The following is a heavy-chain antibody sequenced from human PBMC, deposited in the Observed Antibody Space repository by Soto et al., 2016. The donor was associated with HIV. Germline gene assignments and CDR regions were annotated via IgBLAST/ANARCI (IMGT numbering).Heavy chain of an antibody. CDR1: GFTFSSYS. CDR3: ARVVSPRPSYILTGYPLLGYMDV. Sequence: EVQLVESGGGLVKPGGSLRLSCAASGFTFSSYSMNWVRQAPGKGLEWVSSISSSSSYIYYADSVKGRFTISRDNAKNSLYLQMNSLRAEDTAVYYCARVVSPRPSYILTGYPLLGYMDVWGKRATVTVSS. D-gene: IGHD3-9*01. V-gene: IGHV3-21*01. CDR2: ISSSSSYI. J-gene: IGHJ6*03.